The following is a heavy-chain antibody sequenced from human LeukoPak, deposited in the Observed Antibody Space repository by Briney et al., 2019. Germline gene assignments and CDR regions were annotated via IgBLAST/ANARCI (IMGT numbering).Heavy chain of an antibody. V-gene: IGHV4-39*01. Sequence: PSETLSLTRTVSGGSISSSSDYWGWIRQPAGKGLEWIGSIYYSGSTSYNPSLKSRVTISVDTSKNQFSLRLSSVTAADTAVYYCARLQYGDFYFDYWGQGTLVTVSS. CDR1: GGSISSSSDY. CDR2: IYYSGST. D-gene: IGHD4-17*01. J-gene: IGHJ4*02. CDR3: ARLQYGDFYFDY.